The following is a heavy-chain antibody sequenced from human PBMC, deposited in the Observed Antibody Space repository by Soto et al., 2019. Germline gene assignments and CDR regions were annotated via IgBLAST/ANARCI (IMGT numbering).Heavy chain of an antibody. J-gene: IGHJ5*02. CDR1: GGSISSGGYY. V-gene: IGHV4-31*03. CDR2: IYYSGST. CDR3: ARVDPQVKLPFDL. D-gene: IGHD2-21*01. Sequence: SETLSLTCTVSGGSISSGGYYWSWIRQHPGKGLEWIGYIYYSGSTYYNPSLKSRVTISVDTPKNQFSLKLSSVTAADTAVYYCARVDPQVKLPFDLCGQGTLVIVSS.